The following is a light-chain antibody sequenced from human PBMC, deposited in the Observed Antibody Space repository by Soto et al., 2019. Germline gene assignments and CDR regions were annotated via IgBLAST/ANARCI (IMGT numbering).Light chain of an antibody. CDR1: SSDVAVYNY. Sequence: QSALTQPASVSGSPGQSITISCTGTSSDVAVYNYVSWFQQHPGKAPKLIIFGVNNRPSGVSDRFSGSKSGNTASLTISGLQPEDEADYYCQSYDSSLSGVLFGGGTQLTVL. V-gene: IGLV2-14*01. CDR2: GVN. J-gene: IGLJ2*01. CDR3: QSYDSSLSGVL.